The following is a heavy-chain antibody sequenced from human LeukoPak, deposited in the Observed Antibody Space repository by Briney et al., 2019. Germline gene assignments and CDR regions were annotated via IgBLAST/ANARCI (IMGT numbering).Heavy chain of an antibody. D-gene: IGHD3-10*01. CDR3: ARFRYGSASVFNY. CDR1: GFTFSDYY. J-gene: IGHJ4*02. Sequence: GGSLRLACAASGFTFSDYYMSWIRQAPGRGREWVSYIGSRGGPIYYSDSVKGRFTISRDKAMNYLFLQIDSLRADDTAVYYCARFRYGSASVFNYWGQGTLVTVSS. V-gene: IGHV3-11*01. CDR2: IGSRGGPI.